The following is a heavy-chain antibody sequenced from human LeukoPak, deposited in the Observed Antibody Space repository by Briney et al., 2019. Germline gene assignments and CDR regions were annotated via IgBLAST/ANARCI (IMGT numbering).Heavy chain of an antibody. CDR1: GGSISNYH. J-gene: IGHJ3*02. CDR3: ARDGGFYAFDI. D-gene: IGHD3-3*01. CDR2: IYYNGNS. Sequence: SETLSLTCTISGGSISNYHWNWIRQAPGKGLEWIGYIYYNGNSNQNPSLKRRVSMSVDTSKNQFSLRLNSVTAADTAVYLCARDGGFYAFDIWGQGTVVTVSS. V-gene: IGHV4-59*01.